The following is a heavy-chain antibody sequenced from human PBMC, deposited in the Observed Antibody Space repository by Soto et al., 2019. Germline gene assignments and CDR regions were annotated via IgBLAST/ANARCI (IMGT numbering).Heavy chain of an antibody. Sequence: QVQLVQSGAEEKKPGASVKVSCKASGYTFTSYAMHWGRQAPGQRLEWMGWINAGNGNTKHSQTFQGRVTITRDTSASPAYMALRSLRSEHTAVYYRARDPHHPGDDYYGIYVWGQGTTVTVSS. CDR3: ARDPHHPGDDYYGIYV. V-gene: IGHV1-3*05. CDR1: GYTFTSYA. D-gene: IGHD4-17*01. J-gene: IGHJ6*02. CDR2: INAGNGNT.